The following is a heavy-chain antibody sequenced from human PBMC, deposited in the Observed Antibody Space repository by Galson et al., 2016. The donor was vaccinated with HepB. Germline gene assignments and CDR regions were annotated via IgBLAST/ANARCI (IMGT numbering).Heavy chain of an antibody. V-gene: IGHV3-74*01. Sequence: SLRLSCAASGFSFTSHWMHWVRQAPGKGPVWVSHINSDGRTTRYTDSVKGRFTISRDIAKNTLYLQMNSLRAEDTAVYFCARGVRGMGPTYYYSYFMDVWGKGTAVTVSS. CDR1: GFSFTSHW. CDR2: INSDGRTT. D-gene: IGHD1-26*01. CDR3: ARGVRGMGPTYYYSYFMDV. J-gene: IGHJ6*03.